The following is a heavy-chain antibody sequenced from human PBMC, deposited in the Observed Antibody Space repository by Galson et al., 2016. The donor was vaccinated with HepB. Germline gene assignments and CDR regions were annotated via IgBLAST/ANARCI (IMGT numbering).Heavy chain of an antibody. J-gene: IGHJ4*02. D-gene: IGHD3-10*01. CDR3: ARAQGDTSGDDGHFDY. V-gene: IGHV3-21*01. Sequence: SLRLSCAASGFTFSSYAMSWVRQAPGKGLEWVSSISPSSRYKHWAGSLEGRFAISRDNARNSVFLHLNSLRAEDTAVYFCARAQGDTSGDDGHFDYWGQGTLVTVFS. CDR1: GFTFSSYA. CDR2: ISPSSRYK.